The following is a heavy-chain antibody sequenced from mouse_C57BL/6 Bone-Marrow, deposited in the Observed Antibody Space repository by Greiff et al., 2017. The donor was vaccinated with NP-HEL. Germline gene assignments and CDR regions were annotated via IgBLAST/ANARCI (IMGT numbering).Heavy chain of an antibody. J-gene: IGHJ4*01. CDR3: ARERPCYSNYGGMDD. CDR1: GFTFSSYA. D-gene: IGHD2-5*01. V-gene: IGHV5-4*01. Sequence: EVQGVESGGGLVKPGGSLKLSCAASGFTFSSYAMSWVRQTPEKRLEWVATISDGGSYTYYPDNVKGRFTISRDNAKNNLYLQMSHLKSEDTAMYYCARERPCYSNYGGMDDWGQGTSVTVSS. CDR2: ISDGGSYT.